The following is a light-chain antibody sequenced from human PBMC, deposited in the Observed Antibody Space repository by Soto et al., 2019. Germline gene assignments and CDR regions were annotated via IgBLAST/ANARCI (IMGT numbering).Light chain of an antibody. CDR2: YDS. CDR1: NIGTKS. V-gene: IGLV3-21*04. J-gene: IGLJ2*01. Sequence: SYELTQPPSVSVAPGETATITCGGNNIGTKSVHWYQQRPGQAPVLVIYYDSDRPSGIPERLSGSNSGNTATLTISGVEAGDEADYYCQVWHRSSDHYVVFGGGTKLTVL. CDR3: QVWHRSSDHYVV.